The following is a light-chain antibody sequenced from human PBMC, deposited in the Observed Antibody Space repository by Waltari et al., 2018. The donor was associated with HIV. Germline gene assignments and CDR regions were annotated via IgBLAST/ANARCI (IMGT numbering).Light chain of an antibody. V-gene: IGKV1-16*02. J-gene: IGKJ4*01. Sequence: DIQMTQSPSSLSASVGDRVTITCRASQDISGSLTWFQQKPGKAPKPLIYPASTLQSGVLSKFSGSASGTDFTLTISSLQPDDFATYYCQQYKSYPFTFGGGTKVEI. CDR3: QQYKSYPFT. CDR2: PAS. CDR1: QDISGS.